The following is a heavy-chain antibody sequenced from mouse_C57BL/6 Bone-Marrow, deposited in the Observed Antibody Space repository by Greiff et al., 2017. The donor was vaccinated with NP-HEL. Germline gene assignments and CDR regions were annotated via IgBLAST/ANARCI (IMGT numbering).Heavy chain of an antibody. CDR3: ARWLLRFDY. V-gene: IGHV1-63*01. D-gene: IGHD2-3*01. CDR1: GYTFTNYW. CDR2: IYPGGGYT. Sequence: VQGVESGAELVRPGTSVKMSCKASGYTFTNYWIGWAKQRPGHGLEWIGDIYPGGGYTNYNEKFKGKATLTADKSSSTAYMQFSSLTSEDSAIYYCARWLLRFDYWGQGTTLTVSS. J-gene: IGHJ2*01.